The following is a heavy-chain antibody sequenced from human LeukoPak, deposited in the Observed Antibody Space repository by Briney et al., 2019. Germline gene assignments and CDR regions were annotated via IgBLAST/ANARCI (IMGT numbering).Heavy chain of an antibody. CDR1: GGTFSSYA. Sequence: GASVKVSCKASGGTFSSYAISWVRQAPGQGLEWMGGIIPIFGTPNYAQKFQGRVTITTDESTSTAYMELSSLRSEDTPVYYCARTLRGQLYDYWGQGTLVTVSS. D-gene: IGHD5-18*01. CDR2: IIPIFGTP. J-gene: IGHJ4*02. V-gene: IGHV1-69*05. CDR3: ARTLRGQLYDY.